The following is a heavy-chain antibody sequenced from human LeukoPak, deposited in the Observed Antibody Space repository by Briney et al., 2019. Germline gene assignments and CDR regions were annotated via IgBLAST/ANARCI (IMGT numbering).Heavy chain of an antibody. J-gene: IGHJ6*03. CDR3: ARVVVPAANYYYYYMDV. D-gene: IGHD2-2*01. CDR1: GYSISSGYY. Sequence: SETLSLTCTVSGYSISSGYYWGWIRQPPGKGLEWIGSIYHSGSTYYNPSLKSRVTISVDTSKNQFSLKLSSVTAADTAVYYCARVVVPAANYYYYYMDVWGKGTTVTVSS. CDR2: IYHSGST. V-gene: IGHV4-38-2*02.